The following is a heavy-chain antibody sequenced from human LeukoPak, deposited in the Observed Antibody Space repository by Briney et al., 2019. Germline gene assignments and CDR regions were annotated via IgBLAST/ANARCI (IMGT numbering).Heavy chain of an antibody. CDR1: GFTFSSHS. V-gene: IGHV3-7*01. CDR3: ARGSGWYFY. D-gene: IGHD6-19*01. Sequence: GGSLRLSCTASGFTFSSHSMSWVRQAPGKGLEWVANIKQDGSEKYYVDSVKGRFTISRDNAKNSQYLQMNSLRAEDTAVYYCARGSGWYFYWGQGTLVTVSS. J-gene: IGHJ4*02. CDR2: IKQDGSEK.